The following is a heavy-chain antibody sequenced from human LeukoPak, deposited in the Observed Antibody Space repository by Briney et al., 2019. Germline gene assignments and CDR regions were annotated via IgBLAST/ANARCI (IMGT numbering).Heavy chain of an antibody. J-gene: IGHJ6*02. Sequence: GGSLRLSCAASGFTFSSYGMHWVRQAPGKGLEWVAVVWYDGSNKYYADSVKGRFTISRDNSKNTLYLQMNSLRAEDTAVYYCARVGPLWFGELFTPLPYYYYYGMDVWGQGTTVTVSS. D-gene: IGHD3-10*01. V-gene: IGHV3-33*01. CDR1: GFTFSSYG. CDR3: ARVGPLWFGELFTPLPYYYYYGMDV. CDR2: VWYDGSNK.